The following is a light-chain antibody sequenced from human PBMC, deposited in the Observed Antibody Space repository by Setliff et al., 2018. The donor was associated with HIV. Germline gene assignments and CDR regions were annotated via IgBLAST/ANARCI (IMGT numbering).Light chain of an antibody. V-gene: IGLV2-23*02. CDR2: EVS. J-gene: IGLJ1*01. Sequence: QSVLAQPASVSGSPGQSITISCTGTSSDIGSYNLVSWYQQHPGKAPKLMIYEVSKRPSGVSNRFSGSKSDNTASLTISGLQAEDEADYYCCSYAGSDTFVVFGTGTKVTVL. CDR1: SSDIGSYNL. CDR3: CSYAGSDTFVV.